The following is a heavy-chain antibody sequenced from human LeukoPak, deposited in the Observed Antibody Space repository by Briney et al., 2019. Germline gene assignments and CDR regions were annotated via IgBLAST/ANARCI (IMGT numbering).Heavy chain of an antibody. CDR3: ARESSSSSWFTHLKRNDWFDP. Sequence: ASVKASCKASGYTFTSYDINWVRQATGQGLEWMGWMNPNSGNTGYAQKFQGRVTMTRNTTISTAYMELSSLRSEDTAVYYCARESSSSSWFTHLKRNDWFDPWGQGTLVTVSS. J-gene: IGHJ5*02. CDR1: GYTFTSYD. V-gene: IGHV1-8*01. D-gene: IGHD6-13*01. CDR2: MNPNSGNT.